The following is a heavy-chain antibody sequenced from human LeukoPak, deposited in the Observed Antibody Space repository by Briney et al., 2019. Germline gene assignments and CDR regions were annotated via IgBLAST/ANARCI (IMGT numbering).Heavy chain of an antibody. CDR2: IYVSGST. Sequence: KPSEPLSLTCTVSGGSINRESYYWRWIRQPAGKGLEWIGRIYVSGSTNYNPSLKSRVTISVDTSKNQFSLKLSSVTAADTAVYYCASTYYYDSSAYNYYHYMDVWGKGTTVTVSS. CDR1: GGSINRESYY. J-gene: IGHJ6*03. CDR3: ASTYYYDSSAYNYYHYMDV. D-gene: IGHD3-22*01. V-gene: IGHV4-61*02.